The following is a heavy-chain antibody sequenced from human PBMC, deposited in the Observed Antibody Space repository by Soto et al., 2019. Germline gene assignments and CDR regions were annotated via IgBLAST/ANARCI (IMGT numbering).Heavy chain of an antibody. V-gene: IGHV3-7*03. CDR1: GFTFSSYW. J-gene: IGHJ4*02. CDR2: IKQDGSEK. Sequence: GGSLRLSCAASGFTFSSYWMSWVRQAPGKGPEWVANIKQDGSEKYYVDSVKGRFTISRDNAKNSLCLQMNSLRAEDTAVYYCARTSLGYDFWSGYYMGYFDYWGQGTLVTVSS. D-gene: IGHD3-3*01. CDR3: ARTSLGYDFWSGYYMGYFDY.